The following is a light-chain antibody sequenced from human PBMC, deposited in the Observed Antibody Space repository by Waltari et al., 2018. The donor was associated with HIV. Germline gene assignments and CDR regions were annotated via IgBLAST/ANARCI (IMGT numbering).Light chain of an antibody. CDR3: QQYNDWPLT. J-gene: IGKJ4*01. Sequence: EVVMTQSPATLSVSPGEGVTLSCRASQGVSINLAWHQQKPGQAPRLLIYGASTRATGIPARFSGSGAGTEFTLTISSLQSEDFAVYYCQQYNDWPLTFGGGTKVEIK. CDR2: GAS. CDR1: QGVSIN. V-gene: IGKV3-15*01.